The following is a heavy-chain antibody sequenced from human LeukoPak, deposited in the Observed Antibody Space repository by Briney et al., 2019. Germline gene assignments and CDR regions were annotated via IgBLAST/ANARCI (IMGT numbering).Heavy chain of an antibody. CDR3: ARVDSSSCYLYYYYYMDV. V-gene: IGHV3-48*01. CDR1: GFTFSSYS. D-gene: IGHD6-13*01. CDR2: ISSSSSTI. J-gene: IGHJ6*03. Sequence: PGGSLRLSCAASGFTFSSYSMNWVRQAPGKGLEWVSYISSSSSTIYYADSVKGRFTISRDNAKNSLYLQMNSLRAEDSAVYYCARVDSSSCYLYYYYYMDVWGKGTTVTISS.